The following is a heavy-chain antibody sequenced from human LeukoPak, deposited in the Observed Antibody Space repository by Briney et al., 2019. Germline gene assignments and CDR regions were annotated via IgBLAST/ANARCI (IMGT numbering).Heavy chain of an antibody. CDR1: GGSFSGYY. D-gene: IGHD2-21*02. CDR2: VHHTGAT. J-gene: IGHJ2*01. Sequence: SETVSLTCAVYGGSFSGYYWSWIRQPPGKGLEWIGEVHHTGATNYSPPLKRRVTISGDASKNQFSLKLNSVTAADTAVYYCARGRDLTDWYSDLWGRGTLVTVSS. V-gene: IGHV4-34*01. CDR3: ARGRDLTDWYSDL.